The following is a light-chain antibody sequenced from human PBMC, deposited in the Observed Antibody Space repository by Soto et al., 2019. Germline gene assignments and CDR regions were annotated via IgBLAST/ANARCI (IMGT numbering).Light chain of an antibody. J-gene: IGKJ1*01. CDR1: QSVSSSY. Sequence: EIVLTQSPDTLSLSPGERATLSCRASQSVSSSYLAWYQQKPGQAPRLLSYGASSRATGIRDRFSGSGSGTDLSLTMSRLEPEDFAVYYCQHYGSTTWTFGQGTKVEIK. CDR3: QHYGSTTWT. V-gene: IGKV3-20*01. CDR2: GAS.